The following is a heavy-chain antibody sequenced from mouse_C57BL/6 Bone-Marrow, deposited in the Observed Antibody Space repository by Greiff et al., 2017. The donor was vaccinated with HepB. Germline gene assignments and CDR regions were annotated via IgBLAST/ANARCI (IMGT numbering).Heavy chain of an antibody. Sequence: EVQRVESEGGLVQPGSSMKLSCTASGFTFSDYYMAWVRQVPEKGLEWVANINYDGSSTYYLDSLKSRFIISRDNAKNILYLQMSSLKSEDTATYYCARDRDFAYWGQGTLVTVSA. D-gene: IGHD3-1*01. CDR1: GFTFSDYY. CDR3: ARDRDFAY. V-gene: IGHV5-16*01. J-gene: IGHJ3*01. CDR2: INYDGSST.